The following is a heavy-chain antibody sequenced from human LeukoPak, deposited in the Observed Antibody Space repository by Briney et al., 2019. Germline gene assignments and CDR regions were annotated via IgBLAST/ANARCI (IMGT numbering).Heavy chain of an antibody. J-gene: IGHJ4*02. CDR3: ARGAVAARKFDY. CDR1: GGFFSGYY. D-gene: IGHD2-15*01. Sequence: PSETLSLTCAVYGGFFSGYYWSWIRQPPGKGLEWIGEINHSGSTNYNPSLKSRVTISVDTSKNQFSLKLSSVTAADTAVYYCARGAVAARKFDYWGQGTLVTVSS. CDR2: INHSGST. V-gene: IGHV4-34*01.